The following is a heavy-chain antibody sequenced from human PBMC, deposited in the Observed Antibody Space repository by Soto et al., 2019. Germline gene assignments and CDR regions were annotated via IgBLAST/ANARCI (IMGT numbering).Heavy chain of an antibody. CDR3: ARDVMDRGVVGWFDP. D-gene: IGHD3-10*01. Sequence: QVQLVQSGAEVKKPGSSVKVSCKASGGTFSSYAISWVRQAAGQGLEWMAGIIPIFGTGNNAQKFQGTVTITADESTSTAYMELSSLRSEDTAVYYCARDVMDRGVVGWFDPWGQGTLVTVSS. J-gene: IGHJ5*02. CDR1: GGTFSSYA. CDR2: IIPIFGTG. V-gene: IGHV1-69*12.